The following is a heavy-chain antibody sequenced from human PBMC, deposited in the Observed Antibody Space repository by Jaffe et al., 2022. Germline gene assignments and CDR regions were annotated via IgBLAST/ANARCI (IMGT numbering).Heavy chain of an antibody. D-gene: IGHD3-9*01. V-gene: IGHV3-48*01. CDR3: ARLRYFDSNWYFDL. CDR1: GFTFSSYS. CDR2: ISSSSSTI. Sequence: EVQLVESGGGLVQPGGSLRLSCAASGFTFSSYSMNWVRQAPGKGLEWVSYISSSSSTIYYADSVKGRFTISRDNAKNSLYLQMNSLRAEDTAVYYCARLRYFDSNWYFDLWGRGTLVTVSS. J-gene: IGHJ2*01.